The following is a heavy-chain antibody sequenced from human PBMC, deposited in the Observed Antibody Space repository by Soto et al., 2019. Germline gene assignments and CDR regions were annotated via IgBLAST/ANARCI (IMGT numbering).Heavy chain of an antibody. Sequence: QMQLVQSGPEVKKPGTSVKVSCKTSGFTFTSSAVQWVRQARGQRLEWIGWIVVGSDNTNYAQKFQERVTITRDMSTSTAYMELSSLTSEDTAVYYCAAVRVALAAGKYFDYWGQGTLVTVSS. CDR2: IVVGSDNT. CDR3: AAVRVALAAGKYFDY. V-gene: IGHV1-58*01. D-gene: IGHD6-19*01. J-gene: IGHJ4*02. CDR1: GFTFTSSA.